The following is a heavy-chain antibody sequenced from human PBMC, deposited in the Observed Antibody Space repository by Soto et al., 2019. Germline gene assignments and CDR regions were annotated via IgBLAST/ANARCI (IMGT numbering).Heavy chain of an antibody. CDR1: GGTFSSYA. V-gene: IGHV1-69*06. CDR3: ARVPQGYSYGSPKNYYFDY. J-gene: IGHJ4*02. D-gene: IGHD5-18*01. CDR2: IIPIFGTA. Sequence: SVKVSCKASGGTFSSYAISWVRQPPGQGLEWMGGIIPIFGTANYAQKFQGRVTITADKSTSTAYMELSSLRSEDTAVYYCARVPQGYSYGSPKNYYFDYWGQGTLVTVSS.